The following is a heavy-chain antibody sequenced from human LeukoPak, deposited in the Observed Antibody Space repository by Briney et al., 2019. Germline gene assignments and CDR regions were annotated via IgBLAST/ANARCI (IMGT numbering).Heavy chain of an antibody. D-gene: IGHD3-9*01. Sequence: PSETLSLTCAVYGGSFSGYYWSWIRQPPGKGLEWIGEINHSGSTNYNPSLKSRVTISVDTSKNQFSLKCSSVTAAVTAVYVLARGNVLSYFDWLFTLDYWGQGTLVTVSP. CDR3: ARGNVLSYFDWLFTLDY. CDR1: GGSFSGYY. CDR2: INHSGST. V-gene: IGHV4-34*01. J-gene: IGHJ4*02.